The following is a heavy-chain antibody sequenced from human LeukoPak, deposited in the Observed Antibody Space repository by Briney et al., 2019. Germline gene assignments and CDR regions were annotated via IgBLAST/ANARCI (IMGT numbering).Heavy chain of an antibody. CDR1: GYTFTRYY. CDR2: MNPNGGGT. V-gene: IGHV1-2*02. D-gene: IGHD3-22*01. J-gene: IGHJ4*02. Sequence: ASVKASCKPSGYTFTRYYMHCVRHAPGQGLESMGYMNPNGGGTTYAQKFEGRVTMTRDTSISTAYMELSRLRSDDTAVYYREREKIITMIVVAPDYWGQGTLVTVSS. CDR3: EREKIITMIVVAPDY.